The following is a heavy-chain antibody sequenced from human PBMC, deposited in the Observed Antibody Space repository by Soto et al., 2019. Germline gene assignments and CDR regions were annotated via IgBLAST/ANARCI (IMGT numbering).Heavy chain of an antibody. Sequence: LRLSCAASGFTFRTYWMNWVRQAPGKGLEWVAKINQDGSNKYYADSVKGRFTISRDNSKNTLYLQMNSLRAEDTAVYYCARGPSSLTRFDYWGQGTLVTVSS. CDR1: GFTFRTYW. CDR3: ARGPSSLTRFDY. CDR2: INQDGSNK. V-gene: IGHV3-30-3*01. J-gene: IGHJ4*02. D-gene: IGHD2-2*01.